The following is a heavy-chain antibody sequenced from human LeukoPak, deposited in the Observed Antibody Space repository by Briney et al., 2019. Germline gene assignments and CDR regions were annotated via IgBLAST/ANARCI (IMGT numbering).Heavy chain of an antibody. CDR2: IKQDGSEK. Sequence: GGSLRLSCAASGFTFSSYGMHWVRQAPGKGLEWVANIKQDGSEKYYVDSVKGRFTISRDNAKNSLYLQMNSLRAEDTAVYYCARVKAAPTVAFDIWGQGTMVTVSS. J-gene: IGHJ3*02. CDR3: ARVKAAPTVAFDI. CDR1: GFTFSSYG. V-gene: IGHV3-7*01. D-gene: IGHD2-15*01.